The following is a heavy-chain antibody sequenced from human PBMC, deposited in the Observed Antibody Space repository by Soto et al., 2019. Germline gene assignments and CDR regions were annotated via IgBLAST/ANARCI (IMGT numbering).Heavy chain of an antibody. CDR1: GFTFNSAW. D-gene: IGHD1-20*01. J-gene: IGHJ4*02. V-gene: IGHV3-15*01. CDR3: AKTSIRHNWPSF. Sequence: GGSLRLSCAASGFTFNSAWMTWVRQPPGRGLEWVGRIKSQSDGGTVDSAAPVKGRFTISRDDAKNTLYLQLNSLMPEDTPVYYCAKTSIRHNWPSFWGRGTLVTVYS. CDR2: IKSQSDGGTV.